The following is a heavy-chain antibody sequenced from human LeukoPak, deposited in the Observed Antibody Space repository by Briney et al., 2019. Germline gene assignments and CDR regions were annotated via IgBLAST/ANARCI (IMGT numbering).Heavy chain of an antibody. CDR3: AIPKGGWYSSGWYVY. J-gene: IGHJ4*02. D-gene: IGHD6-19*01. V-gene: IGHV3-30*03. CDR2: ISYDGSNK. Sequence: PGRSLRLSCAASGFTFSSYGMHWVRQAPGKGLEGVAVISYDGSNKYYADSVKGRFTISRDNSKNTLYLQMNSLRAEDTAVYYCAIPKGGWYSSGWYVYWGQGTLVTVSS. CDR1: GFTFSSYG.